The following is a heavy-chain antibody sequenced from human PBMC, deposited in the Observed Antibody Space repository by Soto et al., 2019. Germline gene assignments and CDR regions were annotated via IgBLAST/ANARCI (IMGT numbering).Heavy chain of an antibody. V-gene: IGHV4-31*03. D-gene: IGHD2-2*01. CDR1: GGSISSGGYY. CDR3: AMSFLGYCSSTSCYVQGWFDP. Sequence: QVQLHESGPGLVKPSQTLSLTCTVSGGSISSGGYYWSWIRQHPGKGLEWIGYIYYSGSTYYNPSLKSRVTISVDTSKNQFSLKLSSVTAADTAVYYCAMSFLGYCSSTSCYVQGWFDPWGQGTLVTVSS. J-gene: IGHJ5*02. CDR2: IYYSGST.